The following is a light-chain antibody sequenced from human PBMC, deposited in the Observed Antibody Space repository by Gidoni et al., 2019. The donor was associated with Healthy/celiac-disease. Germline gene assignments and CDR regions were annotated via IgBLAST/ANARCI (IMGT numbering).Light chain of an antibody. V-gene: IGKV1-33*01. CDR2: DAS. CDR1: QDISNY. Sequence: DIQMTQSPSSLSASVGDRVTITCQASQDISNYLNWYQQKPGKAPKLLIYDASNLETGVPSRFSGSGSGTDFTFTISSLQPEDIATYYCQQYDNLLENFTFGPGTKVDIK. J-gene: IGKJ3*01. CDR3: QQYDNLLENFT.